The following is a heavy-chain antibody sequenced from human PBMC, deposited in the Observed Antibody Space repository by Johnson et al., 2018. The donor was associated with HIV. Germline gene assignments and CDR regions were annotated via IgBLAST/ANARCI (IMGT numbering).Heavy chain of an antibody. CDR3: ARDGESQQLPLGDAFDV. CDR2: IYSGGST. D-gene: IGHD6-13*01. CDR1: GFSVSNNY. J-gene: IGHJ3*01. V-gene: IGHV3-66*01. Sequence: VQLVESGGGLVQPGGSLRLSCGASGFSVSNNYMNWVRQAPGKGLEWVSVIYSGGSTYYADSVRCRFTISRDNSRNTLYLQMNSLRAEDTAMYYCARDGESQQLPLGDAFDVWGQGTMVTVSS.